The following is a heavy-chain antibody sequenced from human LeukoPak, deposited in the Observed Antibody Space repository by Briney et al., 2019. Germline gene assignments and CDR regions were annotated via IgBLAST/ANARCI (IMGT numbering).Heavy chain of an antibody. Sequence: PSETLSLTCTVSGYSISSGYFWGWIRQPPGKGLECIGTIYHSGSTYYNPSLKSRVTISVDTSKNQFSLTLSSVTAADTAMYYCARGVTMIGRLRFDPWGQGTLVTVSS. CDR2: IYHSGST. J-gene: IGHJ5*02. CDR1: GYSISSGYF. V-gene: IGHV4-38-2*02. D-gene: IGHD3-22*01. CDR3: ARGVTMIGRLRFDP.